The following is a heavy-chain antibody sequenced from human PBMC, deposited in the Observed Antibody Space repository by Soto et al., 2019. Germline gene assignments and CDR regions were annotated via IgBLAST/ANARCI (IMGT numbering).Heavy chain of an antibody. Sequence: EVQLVESGGGLVQPGGSLRLSCASSGFTFSSYGMHWVRQPPGKGLEWVSRIKGDGTTTNYADSVRGRLTISRDNAKNTLSLQMNSPRVDDTAVYYCARGLQGQFGLDVWGQGTTAIVSS. J-gene: IGHJ6*02. CDR2: IKGDGTTT. V-gene: IGHV3-74*01. D-gene: IGHD4-4*01. CDR1: GFTFSSYG. CDR3: ARGLQGQFGLDV.